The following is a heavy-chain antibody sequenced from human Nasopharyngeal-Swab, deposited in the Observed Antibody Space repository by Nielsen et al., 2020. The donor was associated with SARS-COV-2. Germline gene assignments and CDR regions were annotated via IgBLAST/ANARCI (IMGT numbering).Heavy chain of an antibody. V-gene: IGHV5-51*01. J-gene: IGHJ5*02. D-gene: IGHD5-24*01. CDR1: GYSFANYW. Sequence: GESLKISCTGFGYSFANYWIGWVRQKPGKGLEWMGMVYPGNSEVAYGPSFQGHITISADKSINTAYLQWSRLRASDTAVYFCARRAARDGYNYEVDPWGQGTLVTVSS. CDR2: VYPGNSEV. CDR3: ARRAARDGYNYEVDP.